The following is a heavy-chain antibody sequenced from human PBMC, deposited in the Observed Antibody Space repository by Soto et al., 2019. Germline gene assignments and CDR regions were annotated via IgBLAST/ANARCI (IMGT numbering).Heavy chain of an antibody. CDR3: ARGLRWLQFCYYYGMDV. CDR1: GGSFSGYY. V-gene: IGHV4-34*01. D-gene: IGHD5-12*01. Sequence: SETLSLTCAVYGGSFSGYYWSWIRQPPGKGLEWIGEINHSGSTNYNPSLKSRVTISVDTSKNQFSLKLSSVTAADTAVYYCARGLRWLQFCYYYGMDVWGQGTTVTVSS. CDR2: INHSGST. J-gene: IGHJ6*02.